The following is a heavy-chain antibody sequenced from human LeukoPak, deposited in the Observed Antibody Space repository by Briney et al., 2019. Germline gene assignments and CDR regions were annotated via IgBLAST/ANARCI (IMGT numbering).Heavy chain of an antibody. J-gene: IGHJ4*02. D-gene: IGHD2-15*01. Sequence: GGSLRLSCAASGFTFSSYSMNWVRQAPGKGLEWVSYISSRSSTIYYADSVKGRFTISRDNAKNSLYLQMNSLRDEDTAVYYCARGCSGGSCFGDFDYWGQGTLGTVSS. CDR3: ARGCSGGSCFGDFDY. CDR2: ISSRSSTI. V-gene: IGHV3-48*02. CDR1: GFTFSSYS.